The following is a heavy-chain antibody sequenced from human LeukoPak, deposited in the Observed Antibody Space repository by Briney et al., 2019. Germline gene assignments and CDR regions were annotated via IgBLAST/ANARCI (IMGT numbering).Heavy chain of an antibody. V-gene: IGHV3-21*01. CDR1: GFTFSSFG. D-gene: IGHD6-13*01. CDR3: ARAAAGTGRYFDY. Sequence: GGSLRLSCAASGFTFSSFGMHWVRQAPGKGLEWVSSISSSSSYIYYADSVKGRFTISRDNAKNSLYLQMNSLRAEDTAVYYCARAAAGTGRYFDYWGQGTLVTVSS. CDR2: ISSSSSYI. J-gene: IGHJ4*02.